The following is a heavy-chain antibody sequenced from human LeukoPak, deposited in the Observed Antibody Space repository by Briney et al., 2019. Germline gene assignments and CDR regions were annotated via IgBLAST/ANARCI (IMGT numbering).Heavy chain of an antibody. Sequence: PGGSLRLSCVASGFTFRSYWMSWVRQAPGKGLEWVATIKQDGSEKYYVDSVKGRFITSRDIAQNSLYLQMNSLRAEDTAVYFCARDAGYDFWTGYYDFWGQGTLVTVSS. V-gene: IGHV3-7*05. J-gene: IGHJ4*02. D-gene: IGHD3-3*01. CDR2: IKQDGSEK. CDR1: GFTFRSYW. CDR3: ARDAGYDFWTGYYDF.